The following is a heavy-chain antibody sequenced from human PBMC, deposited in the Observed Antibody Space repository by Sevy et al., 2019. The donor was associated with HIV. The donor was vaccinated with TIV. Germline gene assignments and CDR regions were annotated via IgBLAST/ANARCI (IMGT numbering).Heavy chain of an antibody. D-gene: IGHD2-21*02. CDR3: ARGNAVTGRGDYFHF. J-gene: IGHJ4*02. V-gene: IGHV1-69*13. Sequence: ASVKVSCKASGGTISNYGFSWVRQAPGQGLEWVGGITPFFGTINYAQKFQDRVTITADESAGTVYLELSRLRSEDTAVYYCARGNAVTGRGDYFHFWGRGTLVTVSS. CDR2: ITPFFGTI. CDR1: GGTISNYG.